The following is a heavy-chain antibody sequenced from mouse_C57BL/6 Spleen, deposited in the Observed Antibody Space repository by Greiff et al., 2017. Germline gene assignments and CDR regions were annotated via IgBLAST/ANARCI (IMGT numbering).Heavy chain of an antibody. CDR1: GYSFTSYY. Sequence: QVQLQQSGPELVKPGASVKISCKASGYSFTSYYIHWVKQRPGQGLEWIGWIYPGSGNTTYNEKFKGKATLTADTSSSTAYMQLSSLTSEDSAVYYCARGNWDGNYFDYWGQGTTLTVSS. V-gene: IGHV1-66*01. J-gene: IGHJ2*01. CDR2: IYPGSGNT. CDR3: ARGNWDGNYFDY. D-gene: IGHD4-1*01.